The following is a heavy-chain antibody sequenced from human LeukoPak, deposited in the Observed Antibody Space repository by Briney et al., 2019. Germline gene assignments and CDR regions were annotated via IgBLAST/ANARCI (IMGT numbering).Heavy chain of an antibody. CDR1: GYTFTSYG. J-gene: IGHJ4*02. V-gene: IGHV1-18*04. CDR2: ISAYNGNT. CDR3: ARDMSIPEPPGGY. Sequence: ASVKLSCKASGYTFTSYGISWVRQAPGQGLEWMGCISAYNGNTNYAQKLQGRVTMTTDTSTSTAYMELRSMRSDDTAVYYCARDMSIPEPPGGYWGQGTLVTVSS. D-gene: IGHD2-21*01.